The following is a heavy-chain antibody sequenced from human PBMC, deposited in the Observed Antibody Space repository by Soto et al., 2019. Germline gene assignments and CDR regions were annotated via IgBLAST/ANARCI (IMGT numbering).Heavy chain of an antibody. CDR2: INPNTGNT. Sequence: QVQLVQSGADLKKPGASVKVSCKTSGYTFSGHFLQWVRQAPGAGPKWMGWINPNTGNTKYGQKFEGRVTMTRDMSSSTAYMELTRLTVDDTAVYFCARAGSYCSGGSCSFAYWGQGSLVTVSS. D-gene: IGHD2-15*01. CDR1: GYTFSGHF. CDR3: ARAGSYCSGGSCSFAY. V-gene: IGHV1-2*02. J-gene: IGHJ4*02.